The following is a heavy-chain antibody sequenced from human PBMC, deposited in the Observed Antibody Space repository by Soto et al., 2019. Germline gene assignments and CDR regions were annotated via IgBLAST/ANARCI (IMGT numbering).Heavy chain of an antibody. CDR1: GFTVSSNY. D-gene: IGHD6-13*01. J-gene: IGHJ5*02. V-gene: IGHV3-66*01. Sequence: EVQLVESGGGLVQPGGSLRLSCAASGFTVSSNYMSWVRQAPGKGLEWASVIYSGGSTYYADSVKGRFTISRDNSKNTLYLQMNSLRAEDTAVYYCARGEQQLVPFDPWGQGTLVTVSS. CDR3: ARGEQQLVPFDP. CDR2: IYSGGST.